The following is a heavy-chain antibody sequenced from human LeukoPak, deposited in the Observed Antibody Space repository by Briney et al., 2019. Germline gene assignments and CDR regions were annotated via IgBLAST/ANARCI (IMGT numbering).Heavy chain of an antibody. CDR2: IYPGDSNT. V-gene: IGHV5-51*01. Sequence: GESRKISCKGSGYSFTNYWIGWVRQMPGKGLEWMGIIYPGDSNTRYSPSFQGQVTISADKSISTAYLQWGSLKASDTAMYYCARLPSTYGDYNFRYWGQGTLVTVSS. CDR1: GYSFTNYW. CDR3: ARLPSTYGDYNFRY. D-gene: IGHD4-17*01. J-gene: IGHJ4*02.